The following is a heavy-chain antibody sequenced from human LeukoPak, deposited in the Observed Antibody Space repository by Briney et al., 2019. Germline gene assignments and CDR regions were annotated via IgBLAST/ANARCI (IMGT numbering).Heavy chain of an antibody. Sequence: GGSLRLSCAASGFTLSDYYMSWIRQAPGKGLEWVGFIRSKVYGGTTEYAASVKGRFTISRDDSKSIAYLQMNSLKSEDTAVYYCVRYSGDADYWGQGTLVTVSS. J-gene: IGHJ4*02. CDR2: IRSKVYGGTT. CDR1: GFTLSDYY. V-gene: IGHV3-71*01. CDR3: VRYSGDADY. D-gene: IGHD5-12*01.